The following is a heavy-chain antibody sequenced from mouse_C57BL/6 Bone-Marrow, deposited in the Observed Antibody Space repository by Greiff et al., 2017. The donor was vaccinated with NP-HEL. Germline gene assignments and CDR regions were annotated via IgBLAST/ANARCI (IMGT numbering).Heavy chain of an antibody. V-gene: IGHV2-6*03. CDR1: GFSLTSYG. D-gene: IGHD1-1*01. Sequence: VQLQESGPGLVAPSQSLSITCTVSGFSLTSYGVHWVRQPPGKGLEWLVVIWSDGSTTYNSALKSRLSISKDNSKSQVFLKMNSLQTDDTAMYYCARAYYYGSSNYAMDYWGQGTSVTVSS. CDR2: IWSDGST. J-gene: IGHJ4*01. CDR3: ARAYYYGSSNYAMDY.